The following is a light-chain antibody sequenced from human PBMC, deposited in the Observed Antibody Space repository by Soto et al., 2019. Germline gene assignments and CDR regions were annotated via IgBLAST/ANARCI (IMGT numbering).Light chain of an antibody. Sequence: EIQMTQSPSTLSASVGDRGTITCRASQSISSWLAWYQQKPGKAPKLLIYKASSLESGVPSRFSGSGSGTEFTLTISSLQPDDFATYYCQQYNSYSRTFGQGTKVDIK. CDR1: QSISSW. J-gene: IGKJ1*01. CDR3: QQYNSYSRT. CDR2: KAS. V-gene: IGKV1-5*03.